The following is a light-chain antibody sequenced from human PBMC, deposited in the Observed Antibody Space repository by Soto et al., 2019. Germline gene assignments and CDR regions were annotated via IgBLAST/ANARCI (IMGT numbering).Light chain of an antibody. CDR3: CSNAGTSPSLYA. Sequence: QCALTQPASGSGSPGQSITISCTGTSSDVGSYNLVSWYQQHPGKAPKLMIYEVSKRPSGVSNRFSGPKSGNTASLTISGLQAEDEPDYSCCSNAGTSPSLYAFRPGTTVPVL. J-gene: IGLJ1*01. CDR1: SSDVGSYNL. V-gene: IGLV2-23*02. CDR2: EVS.